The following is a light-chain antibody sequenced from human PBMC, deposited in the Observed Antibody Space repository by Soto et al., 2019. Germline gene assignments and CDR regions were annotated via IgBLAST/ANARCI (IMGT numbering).Light chain of an antibody. J-gene: IGLJ1*01. CDR2: DVS. CDR1: SSDVVGYNY. Sequence: QSALTQPRSVSGSPGQSVTISCTGTSSDVVGYNYVSWYQQHPGKAPKLMIYDVSKRPSGVPDRFSGSKSGNTASLTISGLQAEDEADYYCCSYAGNYTSFYVFGTGTKVTVL. CDR3: CSYAGNYTSFYV. V-gene: IGLV2-11*01.